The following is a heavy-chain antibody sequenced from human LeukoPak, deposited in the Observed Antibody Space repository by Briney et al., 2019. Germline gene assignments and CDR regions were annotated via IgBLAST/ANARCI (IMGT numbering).Heavy chain of an antibody. CDR3: ARGPNFGSRVDYFDY. Sequence: GGALRLSCAASGFILRSHWMSWVRQAPGRGLEWVAHIKQDGSEEQYVDSVEGRFILSRDDAKNSVYLQMNSLRVDDTAVYYCARGPNFGSRVDYFDYWGQGTPVTVSS. V-gene: IGHV3-7*01. D-gene: IGHD5-12*01. CDR2: IKQDGSEE. J-gene: IGHJ4*02. CDR1: GFILRSHW.